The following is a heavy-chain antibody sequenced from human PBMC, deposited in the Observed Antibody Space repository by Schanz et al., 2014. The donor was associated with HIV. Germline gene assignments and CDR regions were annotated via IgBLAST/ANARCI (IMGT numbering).Heavy chain of an antibody. CDR3: AKASVEMLGSYFNYGMDV. D-gene: IGHD3-10*01. V-gene: IGHV3-9*01. CDR2: IDWKSGII. CDR1: GFIFDEYA. Sequence: VQLVESGGGVVQPGRSLRLSCAASGFIFDEYAMHWVRQGPGKGLEWVSGIDWKSGIIGYADSVKGRFTISRDNAKNSLYLQMNSLRAEDTALYYCAKASVEMLGSYFNYGMDVWGQGTTVTVS. J-gene: IGHJ6*02.